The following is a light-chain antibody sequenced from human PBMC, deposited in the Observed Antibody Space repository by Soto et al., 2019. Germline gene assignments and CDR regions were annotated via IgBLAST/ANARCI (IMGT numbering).Light chain of an antibody. CDR3: QSYDTSLSVVV. V-gene: IGLV1-40*01. J-gene: IGLJ2*01. Sequence: QSVLTQPPSVSRTPGQRVTISCSGSSSNIGAGYDLHWYQQLPGTAPKLLIFANNYRPSGVPDRFSGSKSGTSASLAITGLQAEDEADYYCQSYDTSLSVVVFGGGTKLTVL. CDR1: SSNIGAGYD. CDR2: ANN.